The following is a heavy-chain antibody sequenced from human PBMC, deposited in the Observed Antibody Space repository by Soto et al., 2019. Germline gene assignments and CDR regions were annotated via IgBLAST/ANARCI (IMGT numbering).Heavy chain of an antibody. CDR1: GSSIRIGDYH. CDR2: IYYSGST. J-gene: IGHJ5*02. V-gene: IGHV4-61*08. CDR3: ARVPASSSWSFLDP. Sequence: SETLSLTCTVSGSSIRIGDYHWTWIRQSPGKGLEWIGYIYYSGSTNYNPSLKSRVTISVDTSKNQFSLKLSSVTAADTAVYYCARVPASSSWSFLDPWGQGTLVTVSS. D-gene: IGHD6-13*01.